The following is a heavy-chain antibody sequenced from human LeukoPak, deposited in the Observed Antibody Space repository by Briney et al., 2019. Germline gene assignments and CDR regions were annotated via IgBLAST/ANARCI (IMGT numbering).Heavy chain of an antibody. J-gene: IGHJ3*02. Sequence: GGSLRLSCAASGFTFSSYEMNWVRKAPGKGLEWVSYISSSGSTIYYADSVKGRFTISRDNAKNSLYLQMNSLRAEDTAVYYCARDVPSPYPYDYVWGSYRIDAFDIWGQGTMVTVSS. D-gene: IGHD3-16*02. CDR2: ISSSGSTI. CDR3: ARDVPSPYPYDYVWGSYRIDAFDI. CDR1: GFTFSSYE. V-gene: IGHV3-48*03.